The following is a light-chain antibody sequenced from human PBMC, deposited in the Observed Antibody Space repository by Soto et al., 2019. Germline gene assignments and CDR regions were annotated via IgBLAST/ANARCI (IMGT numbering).Light chain of an antibody. CDR2: DAS. CDR3: QQYGDRPRT. J-gene: IGKJ1*01. V-gene: IGKV3-15*01. Sequence: EVVLTQSPATLSVSPGDRATLSCRASQYIGSAVAWYHQRSGQAPRLLIFDASIRVPTTPARFSGSVSGTEFTLTISSLESEDFEVNFCQQYGDRPRTLGQGTKVDIK. CDR1: QYIGSA.